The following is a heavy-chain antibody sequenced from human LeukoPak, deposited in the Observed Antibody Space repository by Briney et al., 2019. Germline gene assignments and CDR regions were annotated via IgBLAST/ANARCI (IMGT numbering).Heavy chain of an antibody. J-gene: IGHJ3*02. CDR2: IKEDGSEK. V-gene: IGHV3-7*01. Sequence: GGSLILSCAASGFTLSNYWMTWVRQAPGKGLEWVANIKEDGSEKNYVDSVKGRFTISRDNGKNSLYLQMNSLRVEDTAMYYCARDNPPNYDVLTGYYDVFDIWGQGTMVSVSS. CDR3: ARDNPPNYDVLTGYYDVFDI. CDR1: GFTLSNYW. D-gene: IGHD3-9*01.